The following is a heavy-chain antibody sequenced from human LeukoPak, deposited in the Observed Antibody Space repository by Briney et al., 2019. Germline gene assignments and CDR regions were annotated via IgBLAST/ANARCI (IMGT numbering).Heavy chain of an antibody. V-gene: IGHV4-38-2*02. CDR2: IQYIGIT. CDR1: GYSISSAYY. Sequence: SETLSLTCHVSGYSISSAYYWGWIRQPPGKELEWIGSIQYIGITSYNPSPKSRVTRSGDTSKNQFSLKLSSVTAADTAVYYCARGFRGPNFDYWGQGTLVTVSS. CDR3: ARGFRGPNFDY. J-gene: IGHJ4*02. D-gene: IGHD3-10*01.